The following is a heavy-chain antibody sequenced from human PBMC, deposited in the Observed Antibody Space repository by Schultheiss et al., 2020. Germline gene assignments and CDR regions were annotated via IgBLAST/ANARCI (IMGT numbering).Heavy chain of an antibody. V-gene: IGHV1-18*04. CDR2: ISAYNGNT. Sequence: ASVKVSCKASGYTFTGYYMHWVRQAPGQGLEWMGWISAYNGNTNYAQKLQGRVTMTTDTSTSTASMELRSLRSDDTAVYYCARESDRGYGDYVDYWGQGTLVTVSS. CDR3: ARESDRGYGDYVDY. CDR1: GYTFTGYY. J-gene: IGHJ4*02. D-gene: IGHD5-12*01.